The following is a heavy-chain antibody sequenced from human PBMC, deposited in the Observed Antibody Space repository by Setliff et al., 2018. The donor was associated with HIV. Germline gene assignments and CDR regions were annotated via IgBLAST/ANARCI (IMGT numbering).Heavy chain of an antibody. D-gene: IGHD1-26*01. J-gene: IGHJ4*02. CDR2: INPNSGGT. CDR3: ARDLVGATVGFDY. Sequence: ASVKVSCKASGYTFTGYYMHWVRQAPGQWLEWMGWINPNSGGTNYAQKFQGRVTMTRDTSISTAYMELSRLRSDDTAVYYCARDLVGATVGFDYWGQGTLVTVSS. V-gene: IGHV1-2*02. CDR1: GYTFTGYY.